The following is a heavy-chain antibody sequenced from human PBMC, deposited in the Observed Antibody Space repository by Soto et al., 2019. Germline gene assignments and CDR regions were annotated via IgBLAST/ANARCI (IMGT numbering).Heavy chain of an antibody. CDR2: IKTDGSGT. CDR3: ARLWAPDGTDTFDY. J-gene: IGHJ4*02. CDR1: GFSFTRYW. Sequence: EVQLVESGGGLVQPGGSLRLSCSASGFSFTRYWMTWVRQAPGKGLEWVANIKTDGSGTHYLDSVEGRFTISRDNAKNSLDLQMSSLRAEDTAVYYCARLWAPDGTDTFDYWGQGALVTVSS. D-gene: IGHD6-13*01. V-gene: IGHV3-7*01.